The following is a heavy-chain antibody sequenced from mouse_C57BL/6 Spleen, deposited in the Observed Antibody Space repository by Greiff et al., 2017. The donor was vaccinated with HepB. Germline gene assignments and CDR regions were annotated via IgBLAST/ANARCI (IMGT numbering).Heavy chain of an antibody. CDR1: GYTFTSYW. J-gene: IGHJ1*03. CDR2: IDPNSGGT. D-gene: IGHD2-9*01. V-gene: IGHV1-72*01. Sequence: QVQLKQPGAELVKPGASVKLSCKASGYTFTSYWMHWVKQRPGRGLEWIGRIDPNSGGTKYNEKFKSKATLTVDKPSSTAYMQLSSLTSEDSAVYYCARSRPYYGYDGWYFDVWGTGTTVTVSS. CDR3: ARSRPYYGYDGWYFDV.